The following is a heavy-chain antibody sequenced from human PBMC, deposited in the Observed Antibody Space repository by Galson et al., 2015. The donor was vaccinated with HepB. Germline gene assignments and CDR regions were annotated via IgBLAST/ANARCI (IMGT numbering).Heavy chain of an antibody. V-gene: IGHV7-4-1*01. D-gene: IGHD2-2*01. J-gene: IGHJ3*02. CDR3: ARDLGVVVPASDAFDI. Sequence: SVKVSCKASGYTFTSYAMNWVRQAPGQGLEWMGWINTNTGNPTYAQGFTGRFVFSLDTSASTAYLQICSLKAEDTAVYYCARDLGVVVPASDAFDIWGQGTMVTVSS. CDR2: INTNTGNP. CDR1: GYTFTSYA.